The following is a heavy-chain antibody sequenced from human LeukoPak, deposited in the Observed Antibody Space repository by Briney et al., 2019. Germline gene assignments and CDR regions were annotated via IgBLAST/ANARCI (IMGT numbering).Heavy chain of an antibody. Sequence: PGGSLRLSCAASGLTFRNFWMCWVRQAPGKGLEWVATIKQDGSGQYYVDSVKGRFTISRDNAQNSLYLQMNNLRAEDTAVYYCVRVEIGTYHGMDVWGQGTTVTVSS. CDR2: IKQDGSGQ. CDR1: GLTFRNFW. D-gene: IGHD2-2*01. CDR3: VRVEIGTYHGMDV. V-gene: IGHV3-7*01. J-gene: IGHJ6*02.